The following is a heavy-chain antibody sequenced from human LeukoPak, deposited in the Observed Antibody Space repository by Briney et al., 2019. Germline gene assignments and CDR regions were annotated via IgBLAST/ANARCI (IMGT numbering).Heavy chain of an antibody. D-gene: IGHD3-22*01. CDR2: ISSSSSYI. CDR3: ARDRYYYDSSGYRTPSLFDY. V-gene: IGHV3-21*01. CDR1: GFTFSSYW. J-gene: IGHJ4*02. Sequence: GGSLRLSCAASGFTFSSYWMSWVRQAPGKGLEWVSSISSSSSYIYYADSVKGRFTISRDNAKNSLYLQMNSLRAEDTAVYYCARDRYYYDSSGYRTPSLFDYWGQGTLVTVSS.